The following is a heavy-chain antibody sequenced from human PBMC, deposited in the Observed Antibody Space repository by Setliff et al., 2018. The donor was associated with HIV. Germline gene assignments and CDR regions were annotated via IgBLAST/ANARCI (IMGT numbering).Heavy chain of an antibody. J-gene: IGHJ4*02. CDR2: IGYNGDT. CDR1: GGSINSYY. D-gene: IGHD2-2*01. Sequence: SETLSLTCTVSGGSINSYYWNWIRQSPGKGLEWIGYIGYNGDTSYNPSLNSRVTLSVDRSKNQFSLKLSSVSAADTAVYYCARHAAGPDGPFDYWGQGTLVTVSS. V-gene: IGHV4-59*01. CDR3: ARHAAGPDGPFDY.